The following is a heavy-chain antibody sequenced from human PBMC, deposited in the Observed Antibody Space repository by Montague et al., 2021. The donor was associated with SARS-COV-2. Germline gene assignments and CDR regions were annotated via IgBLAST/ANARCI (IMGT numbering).Heavy chain of an antibody. CDR1: RGSISSGGNY. J-gene: IGHJ5*02. Sequence: LSLTCTVSRGSISSGGNYWSWIRQHPVKGLEWIGYSYYSGSTYYNPSLKSRVSISVDTSKNQFSLKLSSVTAADTAVYYCARGRRYSSTWYGAFDPWGQGMQVTVSS. CDR3: ARGRRYSSTWYGAFDP. D-gene: IGHD6-13*01. V-gene: IGHV4-31*03. CDR2: SYYSGST.